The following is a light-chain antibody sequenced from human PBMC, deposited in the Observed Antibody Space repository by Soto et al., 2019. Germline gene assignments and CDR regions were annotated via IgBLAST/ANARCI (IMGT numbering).Light chain of an antibody. V-gene: IGLV1-47*01. CDR1: ISNLGSNF. Sequence: QSVLTQPPSASGTPGQRVTISCSGSISNLGSNFIYWYQQLPGAAPKLLISRNNERPSGVPDRFSGSKSGTSASLAISGLRSEDEADYPCAAWDDSLSAVVFGGGTQLTVL. CDR2: RNN. CDR3: AAWDDSLSAVV. J-gene: IGLJ3*02.